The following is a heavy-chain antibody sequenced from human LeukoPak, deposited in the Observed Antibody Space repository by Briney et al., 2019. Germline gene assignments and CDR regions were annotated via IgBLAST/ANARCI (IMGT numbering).Heavy chain of an antibody. CDR1: GYTFTGYY. CDR3: ARDVGEYCSSTSCYASDY. J-gene: IGHJ4*02. Sequence: ASVKVSCKASGYTFTGYYIHWVRQAPGQGLEWMGWINPNSGGTNYAQKFQGRVTMTRDTSISTAYMELSRLRSDDTAVYYCARDVGEYCSSTSCYASDYWGQGTLVTVSS. CDR2: INPNSGGT. D-gene: IGHD2-2*01. V-gene: IGHV1-2*02.